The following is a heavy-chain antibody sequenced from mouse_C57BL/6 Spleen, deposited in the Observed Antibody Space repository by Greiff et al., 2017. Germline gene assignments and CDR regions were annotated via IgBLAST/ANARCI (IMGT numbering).Heavy chain of an antibody. J-gene: IGHJ4*01. V-gene: IGHV1-81*01. CDR1: GYTFTSYG. CDR3: ARRGIYYGLYYAMDY. D-gene: IGHD2-1*01. CDR2: IYPRSGNT. Sequence: QVHVKQSGAELARPGASVKLSCKASGYTFTSYGISWVKQRTGQGLEWIGEIYPRSGNTYYNEKFKGKATLTADKSSSTAYMELRSLTSEDSAVYFCARRGIYYGLYYAMDYWGQGTSVTVSS.